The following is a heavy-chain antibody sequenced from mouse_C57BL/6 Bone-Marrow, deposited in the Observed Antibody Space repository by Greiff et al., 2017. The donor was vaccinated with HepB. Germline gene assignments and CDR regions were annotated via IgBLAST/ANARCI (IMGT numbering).Heavy chain of an antibody. CDR2: IDPEDGVT. Sequence: VQLQQSGAELVRPGASVKLSCTASGFNIKDYYMHWVKQGPEQGLEWIGRIDPEDGVTEFAPKFQGKATMTADTSSNTAYLQLSSLTSEDTAVYYCTGGSSPYWYFDVWGTGTTVTVSS. V-gene: IGHV14-1*01. J-gene: IGHJ1*03. CDR1: GFNIKDYY. D-gene: IGHD1-1*01. CDR3: TGGSSPYWYFDV.